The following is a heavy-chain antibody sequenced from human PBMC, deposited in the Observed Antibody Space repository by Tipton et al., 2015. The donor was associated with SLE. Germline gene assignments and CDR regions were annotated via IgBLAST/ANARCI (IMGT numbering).Heavy chain of an antibody. CDR2: IYYSGST. J-gene: IGHJ4*02. V-gene: IGHV4-59*01. Sequence: LRLSCTVSGGSISSYYWSWIRQPPGKGLEWIGYIYYSGSTNYNPSLKSRVTISVDTSKNQFSLKLSSVTAADTAVYYCARGPRGGIVDYWGQGTLVTVSS. D-gene: IGHD3-16*01. CDR3: ARGPRGGIVDY. CDR1: GGSISSYY.